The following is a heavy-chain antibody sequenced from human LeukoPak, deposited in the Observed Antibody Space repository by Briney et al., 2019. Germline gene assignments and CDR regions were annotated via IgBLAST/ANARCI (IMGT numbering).Heavy chain of an antibody. D-gene: IGHD3-22*01. V-gene: IGHV1-3*01. CDR3: ATSRKYYYDSSGYSSSDAFDI. CDR1: GYTFTSYA. Sequence: GASVTVSCTASGYTFTSYAMHWVRQAPGQRLEWMGWINAGNGNTKYSQKFQGRVTMTRDTSISTAYMELSRLRSDDTAVYYCATSRKYYYDSSGYSSSDAFDIWGQGTMVTVSS. J-gene: IGHJ3*02. CDR2: INAGNGNT.